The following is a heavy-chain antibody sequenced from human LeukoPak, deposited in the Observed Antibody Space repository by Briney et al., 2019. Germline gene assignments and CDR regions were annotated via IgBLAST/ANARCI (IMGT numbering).Heavy chain of an antibody. J-gene: IGHJ6*02. D-gene: IGHD2-2*01. CDR3: ARDPSSTSSYRPMDV. CDR1: GYTLTELS. CDR2: IIPIFGTA. V-gene: IGHV1-69*13. Sequence: ASVKVSCKVSGYTLTELSMHWVRQAPGQGLEWMGGIIPIFGTANYAQKFQGRVTITADESTSTAYMELSSLRSEDTAVYYCARDPSSTSSYRPMDVWGQGTTVTVSS.